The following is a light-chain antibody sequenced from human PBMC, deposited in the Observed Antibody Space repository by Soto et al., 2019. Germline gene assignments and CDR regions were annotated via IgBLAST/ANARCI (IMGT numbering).Light chain of an antibody. J-gene: IGKJ5*01. CDR2: GAS. CDR3: QQYGSSIT. Sequence: EIVLTQSPGTLSLSPGERATLSCRASQSVSSSYLAWYQQKPGQAPRLLIYGASRRATGTPDRFSGSGSGKDFTLTISRLEPEDFAVYYCQQYGSSITFGQGTRLEIK. CDR1: QSVSSSY. V-gene: IGKV3-20*01.